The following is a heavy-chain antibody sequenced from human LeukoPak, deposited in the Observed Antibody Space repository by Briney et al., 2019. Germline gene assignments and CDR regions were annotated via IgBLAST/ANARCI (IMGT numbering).Heavy chain of an antibody. Sequence: PGGSLRLSCAASGFTFSSYWMHWVRQAPGKGLVWVSAISGSGGSTYYAGSVKGRFTISRDNSKNTLYLQMNSLRAEDTAVYYCAAYYYDSSPLDYWGQGTLVTVSS. V-gene: IGHV3-23*01. CDR2: ISGSGGST. CDR3: AAYYYDSSPLDY. CDR1: GFTFSSYW. J-gene: IGHJ4*02. D-gene: IGHD3-22*01.